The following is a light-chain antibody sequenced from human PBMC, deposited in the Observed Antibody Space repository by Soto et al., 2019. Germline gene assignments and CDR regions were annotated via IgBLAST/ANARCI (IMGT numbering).Light chain of an antibody. J-gene: IGKJ1*01. Sequence: EIVLPQSPGTLSLSPGERATLSCRASQTVRNNYLAWYQQKPGQAPRLLIYNSSTRPTGIPDRFSGSGSGTDFTLTISRLEPEDFALYFCQQYRDLPQTFGQGTRVEIK. CDR2: NSS. V-gene: IGKV3-20*01. CDR3: QQYRDLPQT. CDR1: QTVRNNY.